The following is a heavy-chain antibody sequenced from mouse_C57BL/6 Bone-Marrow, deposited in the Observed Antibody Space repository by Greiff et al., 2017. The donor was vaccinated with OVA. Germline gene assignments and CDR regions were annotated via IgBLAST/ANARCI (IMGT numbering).Heavy chain of an antibody. V-gene: IGHV14-3*01. J-gene: IGHJ2*01. CDR3: ASSGLITTVVAPFDY. D-gene: IGHD1-1*01. CDR2: IDPANGNT. CDR1: GFNIKNTY. Sequence: EVQLVESVAELVRPGASVKLSCTASGFNIKNTYMHWVKQRPEQGLEWIGRIDPANGNTKYAPKFQGKATITADTSSNTAYLQLSSLTSEDTAIYYCASSGLITTVVAPFDYWGQGTTLTVSS.